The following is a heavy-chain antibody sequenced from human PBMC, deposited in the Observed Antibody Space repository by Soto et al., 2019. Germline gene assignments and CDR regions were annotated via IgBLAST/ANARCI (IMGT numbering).Heavy chain of an antibody. V-gene: IGHV5-10-1*01. Sequence: PGESLKISCKGSGYSFAGYWITWVRQKPGQGLEWMGRIDPSDSQTYYSPSFRGHVTISVTKSITTVFLQWSSLRASDTAMYYCARQIYDSDTGPNFQYYFDSWGQGAPVKVSS. CDR2: IDPSDSQT. CDR1: GYSFAGYW. CDR3: ARQIYDSDTGPNFQYYFDS. D-gene: IGHD3-22*01. J-gene: IGHJ4*02.